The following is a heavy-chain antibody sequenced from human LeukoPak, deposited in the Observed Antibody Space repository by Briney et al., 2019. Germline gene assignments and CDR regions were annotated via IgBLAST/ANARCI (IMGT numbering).Heavy chain of an antibody. CDR2: IIPILGIA. CDR1: GGTFSSYA. J-gene: IGHJ4*02. CDR3: ARDYGGNSGSDY. V-gene: IGHV1-69*04. Sequence: GSSVKVSCKASGGTFSSYAISWVRQAPGQGLEWMGRIIPILGIANYAQKFQGRVTITADKSTSTAYMELSSLRSEETAVYYCARDYGGNSGSDYWGQGTLVTVSS. D-gene: IGHD4-17*01.